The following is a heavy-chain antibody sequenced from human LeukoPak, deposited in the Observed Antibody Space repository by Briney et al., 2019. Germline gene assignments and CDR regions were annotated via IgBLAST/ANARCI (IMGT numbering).Heavy chain of an antibody. V-gene: IGHV4-59*12. J-gene: IGHJ4*02. CDR3: ARVVHDYDDYVDY. CDR1: GGSISSYY. Sequence: PSETLSLTCTVSGGSISSYYWSWIRQPPGKGLVWIGYIYYSGSTNYNPSLKSRVTISVDTSKNQFSLKLSSVTAADTAVYYCARVVHDYDDYVDYWGQGTLVTVSS. CDR2: IYYSGST. D-gene: IGHD4-17*01.